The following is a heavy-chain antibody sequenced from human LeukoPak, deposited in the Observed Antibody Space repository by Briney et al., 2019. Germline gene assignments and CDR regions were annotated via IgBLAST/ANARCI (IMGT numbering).Heavy chain of an antibody. CDR1: GYTFTSYG. CDR2: ISAYNGNT. J-gene: IGHJ3*02. Sequence: ASVKVSCKASGYTFTSYGISWVRQAPGQGLEWMGWISAYNGNTNYAQKLQGRVTMTTDTSTSTAYMELRSLRSDDTAVYYCARALYNWNDHRPDAFDIWGQGTMVTVSS. CDR3: ARALYNWNDHRPDAFDI. D-gene: IGHD1-20*01. V-gene: IGHV1-18*01.